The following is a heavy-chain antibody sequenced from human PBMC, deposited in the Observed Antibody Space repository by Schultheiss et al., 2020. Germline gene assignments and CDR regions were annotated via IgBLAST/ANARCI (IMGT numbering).Heavy chain of an antibody. CDR2: ISNTGNT. J-gene: IGHJ5*02. CDR3: ARVPPYYDILTGLILNNWFDP. D-gene: IGHD3-9*01. V-gene: IGHV4-59*01. Sequence: SETLSLTCSVSGGSMDSDYWSWIRQPPGKGLEWIGYISNTGNTNYNPSLKSRVTISADTSKNQFSLNLTSVTAADTAVYYCARVPPYYDILTGLILNNWFDPWGQGTLVTVSS. CDR1: GGSMDSDY.